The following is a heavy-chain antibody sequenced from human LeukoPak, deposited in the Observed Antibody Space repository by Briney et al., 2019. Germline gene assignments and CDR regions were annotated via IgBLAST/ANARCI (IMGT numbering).Heavy chain of an antibody. CDR2: ISGSGGST. Sequence: LAGGSLRLSCAASGFTVSSYAMSWVRQAPGKGLEWVSAISGSGGSTYYADSVKGRFTISRDNSKNTLYLQMNSLRAEDTAVYYCAKPPPTPLYYYYYMDVWGKGTTVTVSS. CDR3: AKPPPTPLYYYYYMDV. V-gene: IGHV3-23*01. CDR1: GFTVSSYA. J-gene: IGHJ6*03.